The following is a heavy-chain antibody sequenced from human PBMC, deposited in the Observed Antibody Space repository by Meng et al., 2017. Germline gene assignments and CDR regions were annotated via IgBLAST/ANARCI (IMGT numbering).Heavy chain of an antibody. J-gene: IGHJ4*02. D-gene: IGHD3-16*01. CDR2: IDYGGST. CDR3: ARTRGDYYFDY. Sequence: QVQLQASAPGLVRPSETLVLTCTVSGESVTVGSHYWSWIRQPPGKGLEWIGYIDYGGSTSYNPSLRSRVTISVDTSNNQFSLKLSSVTAADTAVFYCARTRGDYYFDYWGQGTLVTVSS. CDR1: GESVTVGSHY. V-gene: IGHV4-61*01.